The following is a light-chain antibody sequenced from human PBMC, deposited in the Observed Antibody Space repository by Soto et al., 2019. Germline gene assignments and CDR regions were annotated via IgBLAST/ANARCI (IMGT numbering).Light chain of an antibody. Sequence: QSALTQPASVSGSPGQSITISCTGTSSDVGGYNYVSWYQQHPGKAPKLMIYDVSKRPSGVSNRFSGSKSGNTASLTISGLQQEDEDDYYCSSYTGSSSPYVFGTGTKLTVL. CDR2: DVS. V-gene: IGLV2-14*01. J-gene: IGLJ1*01. CDR1: SSDVGGYNY. CDR3: SSYTGSSSPYV.